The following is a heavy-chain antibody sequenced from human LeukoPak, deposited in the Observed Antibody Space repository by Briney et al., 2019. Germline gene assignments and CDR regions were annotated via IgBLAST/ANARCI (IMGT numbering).Heavy chain of an antibody. CDR3: AIQQLLTAEYFQQ. D-gene: IGHD6-13*01. J-gene: IGHJ1*01. CDR2: IGGSGGIT. CDR1: GFTFSTYA. Sequence: GGSLRLSCGASGFTFSTYAMSCVREAPGKGLEWVSGIGGSGGITHYADSVKGRFTISRDNSKNTLFLHMNSLRVEDTAVYFCAIQQLLTAEYFQQWGQGTLVTVSS. V-gene: IGHV3-23*01.